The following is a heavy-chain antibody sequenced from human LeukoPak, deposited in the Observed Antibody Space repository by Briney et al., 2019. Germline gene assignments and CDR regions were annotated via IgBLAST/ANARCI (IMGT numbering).Heavy chain of an antibody. CDR1: GITFSSYW. CDR3: AKSVNWWEPHAFDI. D-gene: IGHD1-14*01. J-gene: IGHJ3*02. CDR2: ISGSGGST. V-gene: IGHV3-23*01. Sequence: GSLRLSCAASGITFSSYWMHWVRQAPGKGLEWVSAISGSGGSTYYADSVKGRFTISRDNSKNTLYLQMNSLRAEDTAVYYCAKSVNWWEPHAFDIWGQGTMVTVSS.